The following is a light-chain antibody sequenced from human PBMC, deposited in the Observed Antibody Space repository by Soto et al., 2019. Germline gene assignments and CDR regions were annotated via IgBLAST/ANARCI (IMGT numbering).Light chain of an antibody. V-gene: IGKV4-1*01. Sequence: DIVLTQSPDSLAVSLGERATINCKSSQSFLYDSNSKNSLAWYQQKPGQSPQLRISWASARESGVPDRFSGSGSETDFTLTISSLQAEDGAVYYCLQYDIIPWTFGQGTKVEIK. CDR3: LQYDIIPWT. CDR1: QSFLYDSNSKNS. CDR2: WAS. J-gene: IGKJ1*01.